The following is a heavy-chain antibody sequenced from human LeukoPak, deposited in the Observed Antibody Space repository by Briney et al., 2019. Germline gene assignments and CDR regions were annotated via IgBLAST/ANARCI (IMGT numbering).Heavy chain of an antibody. D-gene: IGHD5-18*01. CDR3: ARGRIQLWSL. CDR1: GGSFSGYY. J-gene: IGHJ4*02. V-gene: IGHV4-34*01. Sequence: SETLSLTCAVYGGSFSGYYWSWIRQPPGKGLEWIGEINHSGSTNYNPPLKSRVTISVDTSKNQFSLKLSSVTAADTAVYYCARGRIQLWSLWGQGTLVTVSS. CDR2: INHSGST.